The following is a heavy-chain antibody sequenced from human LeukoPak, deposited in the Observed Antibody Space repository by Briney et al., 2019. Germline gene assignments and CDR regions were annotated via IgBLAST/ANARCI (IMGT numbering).Heavy chain of an antibody. Sequence: SETLSLTCGVSGYSISSGYYWGWIRQPPGKGLEWIGSIYHSGGTYYNPSLKSRVTISVDTSKNQFSLKLSSVTAADTAVYYCARGPYSSGEDYWGQGTLVTVSS. CDR2: IYHSGGT. CDR3: ARGPYSSGEDY. D-gene: IGHD6-19*01. V-gene: IGHV4-38-2*01. J-gene: IGHJ4*02. CDR1: GYSISSGYY.